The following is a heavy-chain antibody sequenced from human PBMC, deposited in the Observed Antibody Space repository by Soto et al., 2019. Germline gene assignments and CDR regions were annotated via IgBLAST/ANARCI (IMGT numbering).Heavy chain of an antibody. V-gene: IGHV3-21*01. D-gene: IGHD2-15*01. J-gene: IGHJ4*02. CDR1: GFTFSSYS. Sequence: EVQLVESGGGLVKPGGSLRLSCAASGFTFSSYSMNWVRQAPGKGLEWVSSISRSSSYIYYADSVKGRFTISRDNAKNSLFLQMNSLRAEDTAVYYCGAASGAYWGQGTLVTVSP. CDR2: ISRSSSYI. CDR3: GAASGAY.